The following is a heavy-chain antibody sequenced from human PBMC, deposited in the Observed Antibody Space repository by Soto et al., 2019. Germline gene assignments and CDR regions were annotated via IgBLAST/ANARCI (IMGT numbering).Heavy chain of an antibody. J-gene: IGHJ4*02. Sequence: PSETLSLTCTVSGGSISSYYWSWIRQPPGKGLEWIGYIYYSGSTNYNPSLKSRVTISVDTSKNQFSLRLSSVTAADTAVYYCARGRITMVRGVIIFDYWGQGTLVTVSS. CDR1: GGSISSYY. CDR3: ARGRITMVRGVIIFDY. CDR2: IYYSGST. D-gene: IGHD3-10*01. V-gene: IGHV4-59*01.